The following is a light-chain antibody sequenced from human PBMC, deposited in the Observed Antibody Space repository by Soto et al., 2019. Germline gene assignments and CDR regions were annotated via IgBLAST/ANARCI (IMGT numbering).Light chain of an antibody. V-gene: IGLV2-14*01. CDR2: DAS. Sequence: QSALTQPASVSGSPGQSITISCTGTSSDVGGYNYVAWYQQHPGKAPKLMIYDASNRPSGVSNRFSGSMSGNTASLTISGLQAEDGADYYCSSYTSSSPLVFGGGTKHTVL. CDR1: SSDVGGYNY. CDR3: SSYTSSSPLV. J-gene: IGLJ2*01.